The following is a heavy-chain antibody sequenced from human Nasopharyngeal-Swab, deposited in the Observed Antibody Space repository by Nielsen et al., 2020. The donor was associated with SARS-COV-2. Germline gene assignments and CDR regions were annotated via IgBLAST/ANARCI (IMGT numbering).Heavy chain of an antibody. Sequence: SVKVSCKASGGTFISYAISWVRQAPGQGLEWMGGIIPIFGTANYAQKFQGRVTITADESTSTAYMELSSLRSEDTAVYYCACGYSSSWYYFDYWGQGTLVTVSS. CDR3: ACGYSSSWYYFDY. CDR1: GGTFISYA. D-gene: IGHD6-13*01. J-gene: IGHJ4*02. CDR2: IIPIFGTA. V-gene: IGHV1-69*13.